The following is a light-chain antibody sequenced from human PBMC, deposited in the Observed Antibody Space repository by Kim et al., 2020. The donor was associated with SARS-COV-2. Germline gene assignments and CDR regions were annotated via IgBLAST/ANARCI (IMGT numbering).Light chain of an antibody. J-gene: IGLJ1*01. CDR1: SGHSSYA. Sequence: SVKITCTLSSGHSSYAIAWHQQQPEKGPRYLMKLNSDGSHSKGDGIPDRFSGSSSGAERYLTSSSLQSEDEADYYCQTWGTGTPYVFGTGTKVTVL. CDR3: QTWGTGTPYV. V-gene: IGLV4-69*01. CDR2: LNSDGSH.